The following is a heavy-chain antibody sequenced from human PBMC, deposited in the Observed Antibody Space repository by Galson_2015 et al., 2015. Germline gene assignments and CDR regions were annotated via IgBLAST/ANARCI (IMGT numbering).Heavy chain of an antibody. CDR3: ARVRQTYVWGWGFDY. CDR1: GGSISSGGSY. D-gene: IGHD3-16*01. V-gene: IGHV4-31*03. J-gene: IGHJ4*02. Sequence: LSLTCTVSGGSISSGGSYWSWVRQHPGKGLEWIGYIYYSGSTYYNPSLKSRVTISVDTSKNQFSLKLSSVTAADTAVYYCARVRQTYVWGWGFDYWGQGTLVTVSS. CDR2: IYYSGST.